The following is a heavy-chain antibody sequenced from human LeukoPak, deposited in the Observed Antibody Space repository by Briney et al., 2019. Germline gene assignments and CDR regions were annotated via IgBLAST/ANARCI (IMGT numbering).Heavy chain of an antibody. V-gene: IGHV4-34*01. J-gene: IGHJ6*02. CDR2: INHSGSS. CDR1: GGSFSGEY. Sequence: PSQTLSLNCAGYGGSFSGEYWSWIRQPPGKGLEWIGEINHSGSSNYNPSLKSRDNISVDTSKNQFSLKLSSVTAADTAVYYCARRMPLNKGAYGMDVWGQGTTVTVSS. CDR3: ARRMPLNKGAYGMDV. D-gene: IGHD1-26*01.